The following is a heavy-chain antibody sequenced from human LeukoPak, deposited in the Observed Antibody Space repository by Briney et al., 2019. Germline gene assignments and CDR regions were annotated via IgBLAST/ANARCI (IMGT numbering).Heavy chain of an antibody. J-gene: IGHJ6*04. CDR2: ISGSGSGGST. V-gene: IGHV3-23*01. CDR1: GFTFSSSA. CDR3: AELGITMIGGV. D-gene: IGHD3-10*02. Sequence: GGSLRLSCAASGFTFSSSAMSWVRRAPGKGLEWVSSISGSGSGGSTYYADSVKGRFTISRDNAKNSLYLQMNSLRAEDTAVYYCAELGITMIGGVWGKGTAVTISS.